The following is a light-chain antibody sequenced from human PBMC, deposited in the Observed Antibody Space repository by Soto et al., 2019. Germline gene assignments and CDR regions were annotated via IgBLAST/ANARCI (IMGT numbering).Light chain of an antibody. CDR1: SSDVGNYNY. Sequence: QSALTQPPSVSGSPGQSVTISCTGTSSDVGNYNYVSWYQQHPGKAPKLMIYEVTKRPSGVPDRFSGSKSGNTASLTVSGLKAEDEADYYCSSYAGRNTVLFGGGTKLTVL. J-gene: IGLJ2*01. CDR3: SSYAGRNTVL. V-gene: IGLV2-8*01. CDR2: EVT.